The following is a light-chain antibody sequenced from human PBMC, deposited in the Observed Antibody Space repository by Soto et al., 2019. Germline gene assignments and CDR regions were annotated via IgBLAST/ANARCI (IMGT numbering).Light chain of an antibody. CDR1: SSNIGSNP. CDR2: DDS. CDR3: ASWDDILNALV. Sequence: QSVLTQPPSASGAPGQRVTISCSGGSSNIGSNPVNWYQQFPGTAPRLLIYDDSQRSSGVPDRFSGSKSDTSASLALSGLQSEDEADYYCASWDDILNALVFGGGTKLTVL. V-gene: IGLV1-44*01. J-gene: IGLJ2*01.